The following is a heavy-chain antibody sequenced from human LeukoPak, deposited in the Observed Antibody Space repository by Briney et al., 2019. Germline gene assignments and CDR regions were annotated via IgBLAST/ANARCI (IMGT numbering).Heavy chain of an antibody. Sequence: GGSLRLSCAASGSTFTSYWMSWVRQAPGKGLEWVANIKQDGSEKYYVDSVKGRFTISRDNAKNSLYLQMNSLRAEDTAVYYCAREEYGDHLWWGQVTLVTVSS. CDR2: IKQDGSEK. CDR1: GSTFTSYW. D-gene: IGHD4-17*01. CDR3: AREEYGDHLW. J-gene: IGHJ4*02. V-gene: IGHV3-7*01.